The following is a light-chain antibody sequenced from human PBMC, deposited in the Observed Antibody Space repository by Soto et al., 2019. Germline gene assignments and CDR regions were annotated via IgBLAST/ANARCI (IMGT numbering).Light chain of an antibody. CDR3: HQRSNWPLT. V-gene: IGKV3D-15*01. CDR1: QSVSSN. J-gene: IGKJ4*01. CDR2: GAS. Sequence: VMSQSPATLSMTPGESATLSCRASQSVSSNLAWYQQKPGQAPRLLFYGASTRATGIPARFSGSGSGTDFTLTISSLQSEDFAVYYCHQRSNWPLTFGGGTKVDIK.